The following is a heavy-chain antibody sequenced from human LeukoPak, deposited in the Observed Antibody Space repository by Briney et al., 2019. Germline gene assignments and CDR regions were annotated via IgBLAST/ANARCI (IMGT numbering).Heavy chain of an antibody. CDR1: GGSISSGGYS. V-gene: IGHV4-30-4*07. Sequence: SQTLSLTCAVSGGSISSGGYSWSWIRQPPGKGLEWIGRIYSSGSTNYNPSLKSRVTMSVDTSKNQFSLKLSSVTAADTAVYYCAREGGTRLDYWGQGTLVTVSS. D-gene: IGHD1-26*01. CDR3: AREGGTRLDY. CDR2: IYSSGST. J-gene: IGHJ4*02.